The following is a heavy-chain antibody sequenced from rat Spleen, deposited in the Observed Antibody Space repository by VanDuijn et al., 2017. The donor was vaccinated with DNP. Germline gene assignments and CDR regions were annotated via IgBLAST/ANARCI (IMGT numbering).Heavy chain of an antibody. CDR2: IIYDGSRT. D-gene: IGHD1-1*01. CDR3: TRPGYYSGGRFAY. CDR1: GFTFSAYY. J-gene: IGHJ3*01. V-gene: IGHV5-7*01. Sequence: EVQLVESGGGLVQPGRSLKLSCAASGFTFSAYYMAWVRQAPKKGLEWVATIIYDGSRTSYRDSVKGRFILARDNAKNTLYLQMDGLSSEETATYYCTRPGYYSGGRFAYWGQGTLVTVSS.